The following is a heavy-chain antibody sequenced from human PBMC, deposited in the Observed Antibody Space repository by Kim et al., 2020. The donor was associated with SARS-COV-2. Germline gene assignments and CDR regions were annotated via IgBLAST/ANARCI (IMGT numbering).Heavy chain of an antibody. CDR3: GSLWFP. D-gene: IGHD3-10*01. J-gene: IGHJ5*02. CDR2: ISWNSGSI. CDR1: GFTFDDYA. V-gene: IGHV3-9*01. Sequence: GGSLRLSCAASGFTFDDYAMHWVRQAPGKGLEWVSGISWNSGSIGYADSVKGRFTISRDNAKNSLYLQMNSLRAEDTALYYCGSLWFPWGQGTLVTVSS.